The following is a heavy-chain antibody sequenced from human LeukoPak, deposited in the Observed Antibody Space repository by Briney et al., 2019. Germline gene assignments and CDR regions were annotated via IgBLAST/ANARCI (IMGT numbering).Heavy chain of an antibody. Sequence: PGGSLRLSCAASRFTFSSYSMNWVRQAPGKGLERVSSISSSSSYINYSDSVKGRFTTSRDNAKNSLYLQMNSLRAEDTAVYYCAHSPKALGYCSSTSCYGWGQGTLVTVSS. CDR1: RFTFSSYS. CDR3: AHSPKALGYCSSTSCYG. D-gene: IGHD2-2*01. V-gene: IGHV3-21*01. CDR2: ISSSSSYI. J-gene: IGHJ4*02.